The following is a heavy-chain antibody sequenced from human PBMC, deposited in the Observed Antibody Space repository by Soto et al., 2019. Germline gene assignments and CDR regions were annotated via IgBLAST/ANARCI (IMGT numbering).Heavy chain of an antibody. V-gene: IGHV1-18*01. CDR2: ISLYSDGT. CDR1: GYTFSNYG. Sequence: ASVKVSCKTSGYTFSNYGITWVRQAPGQPLEWLGWISLYSDGTNYAQKFQGRVSMTTDTSTTTAYMELRSLRSDETAVYYCARVVPGAEAWFGPWGQGTLVTVSS. J-gene: IGHJ5*02. CDR3: ARVVPGAEAWFGP. D-gene: IGHD2-2*01.